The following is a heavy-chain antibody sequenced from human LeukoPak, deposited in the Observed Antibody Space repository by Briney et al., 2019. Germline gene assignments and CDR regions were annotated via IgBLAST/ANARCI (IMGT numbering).Heavy chain of an antibody. Sequence: SETLSLTCTVSGGSISSYYWSWIRQPPGKGLEWIGYIYYSGSTYYNPSLKSRVTISVDTSKNQFSLKLSSVTAADTAVYYCARHRSYYYDSSGYYYFDYWGQGTLVTVSS. J-gene: IGHJ4*02. CDR1: GGSISSYY. D-gene: IGHD3-22*01. V-gene: IGHV4-59*08. CDR3: ARHRSYYYDSSGYYYFDY. CDR2: IYYSGST.